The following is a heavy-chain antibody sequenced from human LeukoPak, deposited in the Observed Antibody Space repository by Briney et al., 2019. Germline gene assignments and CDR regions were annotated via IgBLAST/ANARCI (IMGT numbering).Heavy chain of an antibody. V-gene: IGHV3-30*04. CDR1: GFTFSSYA. CDR2: ISYDGSNK. CDR3: ARSRYSSGWYYFDY. D-gene: IGHD6-19*01. J-gene: IGHJ4*02. Sequence: GGSLRLSCAACGFTFSSYAMHWVRQAPGKGLEWVAVISYDGSNKYYADSVKGRFTISRDNSKNTLYLQMNSLRAEDTAVYYCARSRYSSGWYYFDYWGQGTLVTVSS.